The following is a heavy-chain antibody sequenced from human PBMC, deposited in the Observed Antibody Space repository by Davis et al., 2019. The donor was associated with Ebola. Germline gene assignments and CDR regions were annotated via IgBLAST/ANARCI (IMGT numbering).Heavy chain of an antibody. V-gene: IGHV3-30*04. J-gene: IGHJ4*02. Sequence: GGSLRLSCAASGFTFSSYAMHWVRQAPGKGLEWVAVISYDGSNKYYADSVKGRFTISRDNSKNTLYLQMNNLRVEDTAVYYCARRRAVTGTGLAFWGQGTLVSVSS. CDR2: ISYDGSNK. CDR3: ARRRAVTGTGLAF. CDR1: GFTFSSYA. D-gene: IGHD1-1*01.